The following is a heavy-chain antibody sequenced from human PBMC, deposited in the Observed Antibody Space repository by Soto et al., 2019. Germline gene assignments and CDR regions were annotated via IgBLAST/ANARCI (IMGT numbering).Heavy chain of an antibody. CDR2: ISSSSSYI. Sequence: GWSLSLSCAASGFTFSSYSMNWVRHAPGKGLEWVSSISSSSSYIYYADSVKGRFTISRDNAKNSLYLQMNSLRAEDTAVYYCARFLPSSSQDDWVHGTLVTVSS. V-gene: IGHV3-21*01. CDR3: ARFLPSSSQDD. J-gene: IGHJ4*01. D-gene: IGHD6-6*01. CDR1: GFTFSSYS.